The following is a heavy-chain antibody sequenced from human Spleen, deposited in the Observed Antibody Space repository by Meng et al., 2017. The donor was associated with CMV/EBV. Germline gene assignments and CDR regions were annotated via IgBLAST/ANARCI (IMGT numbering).Heavy chain of an antibody. V-gene: IGHV1-2*02. Sequence: ASVKVSCKASGYSFTAYYMNWVRQAPGQGLEWMGWINPSSGATDYTQKFRGRVTVTSDTSIRTAYMELSGLTSDDTAVYYCGREFPRWGLEFDYWGQGTLVTVSS. D-gene: IGHD2-21*02. CDR2: INPSSGAT. J-gene: IGHJ4*02. CDR3: GREFPRWGLEFDY. CDR1: GYSFTAYY.